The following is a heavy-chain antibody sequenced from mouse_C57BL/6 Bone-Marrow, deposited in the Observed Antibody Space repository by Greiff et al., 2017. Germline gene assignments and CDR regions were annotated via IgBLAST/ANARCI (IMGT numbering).Heavy chain of an antibody. Sequence: VESGGGLVQPGGSLKLSCAASGFTFSDYYMYWVRQTPEKRLEWVAYISNGGGSTYYPDTVKGRFTISRDNAKNTLYLQMSRLKSEDTAMYYCARRAYYGNYFDYWGQGTTLTVSS. J-gene: IGHJ2*01. CDR1: GFTFSDYY. D-gene: IGHD1-1*01. V-gene: IGHV5-12*01. CDR3: ARRAYYGNYFDY. CDR2: ISNGGGST.